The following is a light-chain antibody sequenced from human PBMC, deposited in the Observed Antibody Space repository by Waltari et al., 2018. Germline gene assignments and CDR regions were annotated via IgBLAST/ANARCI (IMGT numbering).Light chain of an antibody. V-gene: IGKV3-15*01. CDR2: GAS. J-gene: IGKJ1*01. CDR1: QRVTNN. CDR3: QQYYDWPPWT. Sequence: EIELTQSPATLSVSPGERATLSCRASQRVTNNLAWYQQKPGQAPRLIIYGASARATGSPARCSGRGSGTEFTLTISSLQSEDFAVYYCQQYYDWPPWTFGQGTKVEVK.